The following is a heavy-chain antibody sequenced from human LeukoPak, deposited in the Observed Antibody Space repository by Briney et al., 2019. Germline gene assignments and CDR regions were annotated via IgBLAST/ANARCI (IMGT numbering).Heavy chain of an antibody. CDR2: INAGNGNT. D-gene: IGHD3-9*01. Sequence: ASVKVSCKASGYTFTSYAMNWVRQALGQRLEWMGWINAGNGNTKYSQKFQGRVTITTDTSASTAYMELSSLRSEDTAVYYCAREKIVLRYSSYFDYWGQGTLVTASS. V-gene: IGHV1-3*01. CDR1: GYTFTSYA. J-gene: IGHJ4*02. CDR3: AREKIVLRYSSYFDY.